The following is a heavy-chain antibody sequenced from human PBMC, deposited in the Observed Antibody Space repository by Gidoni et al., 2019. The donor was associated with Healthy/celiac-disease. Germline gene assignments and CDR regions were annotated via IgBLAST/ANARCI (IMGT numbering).Heavy chain of an antibody. CDR3: ARDHNYYDSSGYYYVYYFDY. J-gene: IGHJ4*02. V-gene: IGHV3-11*01. Sequence: QVQLVESGGGLVKPGVSLRLSCAASGFTCSDYYMSWIRQAPGKGLEWVAYISSSGSTIYYADSVKGRFTISRDNAKNSLYLQMNSLRAEDTAVYYCARDHNYYDSSGYYYVYYFDYWGQGTLVTVSS. CDR2: ISSSGSTI. CDR1: GFTCSDYY. D-gene: IGHD3-22*01.